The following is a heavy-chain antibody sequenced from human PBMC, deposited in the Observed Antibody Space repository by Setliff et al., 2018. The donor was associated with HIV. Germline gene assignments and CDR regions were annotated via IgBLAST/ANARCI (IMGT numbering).Heavy chain of an antibody. D-gene: IGHD6-13*01. J-gene: IGHJ6*03. V-gene: IGHV4-59*11. CDR3: ARGGGSTWAFHYFMDV. Sequence: PSETLSLTCTVSGGSITSHYWSWIRQPPGEGLEWIGYIYYSGSTNYSSSLKSRVTISVDTSKNQFSLKLSSVTAADTAVYYCARGGGSTWAFHYFMDVWGKGTTVTVSS. CDR1: GGSITSHY. CDR2: IYYSGST.